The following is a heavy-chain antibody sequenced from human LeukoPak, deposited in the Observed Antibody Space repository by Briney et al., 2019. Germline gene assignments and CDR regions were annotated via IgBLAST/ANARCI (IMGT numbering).Heavy chain of an antibody. Sequence: ASVKVSCKASGYTFTGYYMHWVRQAPGQGLEWMGWINPNSGGTNYAQKFQGRVTMTRDTSISTAYMELSRVRSDDTAVYYCARDHRYDFWSGFLWFDPWGQGTLVTVSS. CDR2: INPNSGGT. D-gene: IGHD3-3*01. CDR1: GYTFTGYY. CDR3: ARDHRYDFWSGFLWFDP. V-gene: IGHV1-2*02. J-gene: IGHJ5*02.